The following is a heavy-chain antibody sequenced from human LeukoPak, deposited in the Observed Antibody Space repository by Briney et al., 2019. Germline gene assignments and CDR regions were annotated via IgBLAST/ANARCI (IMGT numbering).Heavy chain of an antibody. CDR1: GGSISSSSYY. D-gene: IGHD1-1*01. Sequence: KPSETLSLTCTVSGGSISSSSYYWGWIRQPPGKGLEWIGSIYYSGSTYYNPSLKSRVTISVDTSKNQFSLKLSSVTAADTAVYYCARSGTSIKWFDPWGQGTLVTVSS. J-gene: IGHJ5*02. CDR3: ARSGTSIKWFDP. V-gene: IGHV4-39*01. CDR2: IYYSGST.